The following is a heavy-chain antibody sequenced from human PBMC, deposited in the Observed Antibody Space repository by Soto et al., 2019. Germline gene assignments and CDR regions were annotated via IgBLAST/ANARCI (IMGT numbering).Heavy chain of an antibody. D-gene: IGHD6-13*01. Sequence: PGESLKISCNGSGFSFTNYWISWVRQMPGKGLEWMGNIDPVDSYANYSPSFQGHVTFSVDTSISTAYLQWSSLKASDTAMYFCARLESIARNWFDPWGPGTLVTVYS. CDR3: ARLESIARNWFDP. CDR2: IDPVDSYA. V-gene: IGHV5-10-1*01. J-gene: IGHJ5*02. CDR1: GFSFTNYW.